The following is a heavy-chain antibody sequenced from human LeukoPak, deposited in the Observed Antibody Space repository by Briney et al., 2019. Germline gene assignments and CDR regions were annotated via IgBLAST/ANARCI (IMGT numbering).Heavy chain of an antibody. CDR3: ARSQGYSGSYYVHDY. CDR1: GGTFSSYA. CDR2: IIPILGIA. V-gene: IGHV1-69*04. Sequence: ASVKVSFKASGGTFSSYAISWVRQAPGQGLAWMGRIIPILGIANYAQKFQGRVTITADKSTSTAYMELSSLRSEDTAVYYCARSQGYSGSYYVHDYWGQGTLVTVSS. D-gene: IGHD1-26*01. J-gene: IGHJ4*02.